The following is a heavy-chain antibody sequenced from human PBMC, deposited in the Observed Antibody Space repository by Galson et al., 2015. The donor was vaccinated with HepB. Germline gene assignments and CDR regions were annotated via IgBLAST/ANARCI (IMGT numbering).Heavy chain of an antibody. Sequence: ETLSLTCTVSGGSISSSSYYWGWIRQPPGKGLEWIGSIYYSGSTYYNPSLKSRVTISVDTSKNQFSLKLSSVTAADTTVYYCARHRRYSSEDWFDPWGQGTLVTVSS. J-gene: IGHJ5*02. D-gene: IGHD6-25*01. V-gene: IGHV4-39*01. CDR1: GGSISSSSYY. CDR2: IYYSGST. CDR3: ARHRRYSSEDWFDP.